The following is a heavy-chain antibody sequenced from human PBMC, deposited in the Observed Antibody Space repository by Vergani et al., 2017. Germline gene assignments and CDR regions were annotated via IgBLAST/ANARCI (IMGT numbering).Heavy chain of an antibody. V-gene: IGHV1-46*01. CDR2: INPSGGST. D-gene: IGHD3-10*01. J-gene: IGHJ4*02. CDR1: GYTFTSYY. CDR3: AGWNGSGSKYGGGYFDY. Sequence: QVQLVQSGAEVKKPGASVKVSCKASGYTFTSYYMHWVRQAPGQGLEWMGIINPSGGSTSYAQKFQGRVNMTRDTSTSTVYMELSSLRSEDTAVYYCAGWNGSGSKYGGGYFDYWGQGTLVTVSS.